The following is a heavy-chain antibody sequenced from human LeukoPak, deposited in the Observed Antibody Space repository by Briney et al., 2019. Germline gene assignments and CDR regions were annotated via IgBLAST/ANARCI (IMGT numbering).Heavy chain of an antibody. CDR2: INHFGNT. D-gene: IGHD3-22*01. Sequence: PSETLSLTCAVSDGPFGGYYWTWIRQPPGEAPEWIGEINHFGNTNYNPSLNSRVTISVDTSKKEFSLHLTSVTAADTAVYYCARGGNVLVVTQKRKKPLDLWGQGTLVTVSS. CDR3: ARGGNVLVVTQKRKKPLDL. J-gene: IGHJ5*02. CDR1: DGPFGGYY. V-gene: IGHV4-34*01.